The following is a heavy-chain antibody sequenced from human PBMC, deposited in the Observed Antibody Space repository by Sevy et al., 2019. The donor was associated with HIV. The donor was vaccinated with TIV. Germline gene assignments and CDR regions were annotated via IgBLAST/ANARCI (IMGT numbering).Heavy chain of an antibody. D-gene: IGHD4-17*01. CDR1: GFTFSTYV. Sequence: GGSLRLSCAASGFTFSTYVMHWVRQAPGKGLEWVAVIWIDESNTYYADSVKGRFTISRDIAKNTLHLQMNSLRAEDTAVYYCARDLEFYDYGDYGPAFMPDYWGQGTLVTVSS. CDR3: ARDLEFYDYGDYGPAFMPDY. J-gene: IGHJ4*02. V-gene: IGHV3-33*01. CDR2: IWIDESNT.